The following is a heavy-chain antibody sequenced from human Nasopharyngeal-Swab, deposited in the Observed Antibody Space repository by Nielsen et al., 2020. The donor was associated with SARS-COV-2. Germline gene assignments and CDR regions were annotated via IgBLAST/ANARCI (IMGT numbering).Heavy chain of an antibody. CDR3: ARLYSSSWYKYNWFDP. D-gene: IGHD6-13*01. J-gene: IGHJ5*02. Sequence: RQAPGKGLEWIGSIYYSGSTYYNPSLKSRVTISVDTSKNQFSLKLSSVTAVDTAVYYCARLYSSSWYKYNWFDPWGQGTLVTVSS. V-gene: IGHV4-39*07. CDR2: IYYSGST.